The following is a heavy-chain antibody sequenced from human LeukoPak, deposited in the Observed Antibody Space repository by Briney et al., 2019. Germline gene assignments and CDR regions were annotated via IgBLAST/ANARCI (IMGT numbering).Heavy chain of an antibody. Sequence: GGSLRLSCAASGFTLNSYAMHWVRQAPGKGLEWVAVISYDGNNEYYADSVKGRFTISRDNSRNTLSLQMNSLRGEDTAVYHCARDLSRIAGAGLDYWGQGTLVTVSS. CDR3: ARDLSRIAGAGLDY. D-gene: IGHD6-13*01. J-gene: IGHJ4*02. CDR1: GFTLNSYA. CDR2: ISYDGNNE. V-gene: IGHV3-30*04.